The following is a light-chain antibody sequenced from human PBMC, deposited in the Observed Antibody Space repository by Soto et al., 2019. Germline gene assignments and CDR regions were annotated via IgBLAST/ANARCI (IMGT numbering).Light chain of an antibody. V-gene: IGKV1-39*01. Sequence: DIQMTQSPSPLSASVGDRVTITCRESQTISTYLNWYQQKPGKAPTLLIYGASSLQSGVPSRFSGSGSGTDFTLTISSLQPEDFGTYYCQQSFSTPRTFGQGTKVDIK. CDR1: QTISTY. CDR3: QQSFSTPRT. CDR2: GAS. J-gene: IGKJ1*01.